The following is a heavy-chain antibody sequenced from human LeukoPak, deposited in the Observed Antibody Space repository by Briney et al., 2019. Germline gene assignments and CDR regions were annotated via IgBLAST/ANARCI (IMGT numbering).Heavy chain of an antibody. CDR3: ARVGGYCSSTSCYKGGWFDP. CDR2: IYYSGST. Sequence: PSETLSLTCTVSGGSISSSSYYWGWIRQPPGKGLGWIGSIYYSGSTYYNPSLKSRVTISVDTSKNQFSLKLSSVTAADTAVYYCARVGGYCSSTSCYKGGWFDPWGQGTLVTVSS. J-gene: IGHJ5*02. D-gene: IGHD2-2*02. V-gene: IGHV4-39*07. CDR1: GGSISSSSYY.